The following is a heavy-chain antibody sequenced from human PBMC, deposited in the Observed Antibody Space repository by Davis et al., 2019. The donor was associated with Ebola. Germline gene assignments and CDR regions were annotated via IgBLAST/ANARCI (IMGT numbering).Heavy chain of an antibody. D-gene: IGHD1-26*01. J-gene: IGHJ5*02. CDR1: GDSVSSGG. CDR3: ASRYTGSPYNWYDP. CDR2: TYYSSKWYN. Sequence: PSETLSLTCAISGDSVSSGGWNWIRQSPSRGLKWLGRTYYSSKWYNDYAVSVKSRVTISVDTSTNQVSLRLNSVTAADTAMYYCASRYTGSPYNWYDPWGQGTLVSVS. V-gene: IGHV6-1*01.